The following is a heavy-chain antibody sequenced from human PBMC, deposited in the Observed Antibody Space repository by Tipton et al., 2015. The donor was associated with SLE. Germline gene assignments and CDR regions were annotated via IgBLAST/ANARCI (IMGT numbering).Heavy chain of an antibody. Sequence: SLRLSCAVSGFTINTNYMSWVRQAPGKGLEWVSVIYRGGGTYYADSVKGRFTISRDDSKNTLYLQMNSLRAEDTAVYYCAKLSGTVPVGYWGRGTLVTVSS. CDR1: GFTINTNY. D-gene: IGHD1-14*01. CDR3: AKLSGTVPVGY. CDR2: IYRGGGT. J-gene: IGHJ4*02. V-gene: IGHV3-53*01.